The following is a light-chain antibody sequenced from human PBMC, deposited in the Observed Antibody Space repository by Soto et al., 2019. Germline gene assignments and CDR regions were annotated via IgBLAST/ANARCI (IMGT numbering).Light chain of an antibody. CDR2: GAS. J-gene: IGKJ5*01. V-gene: IGKV3-15*01. CDR1: QSVSSK. CDR3: QQYNSWPPIT. Sequence: EIVMTQSPATLSVSPGERATLSCRASQSVSSKLAWYQQKPGQAPRLLIYGASTRATGIQARFSGSGSGTEFTLTISSLQSEDFAVYYCQQYNSWPPITFGQGTRLDI.